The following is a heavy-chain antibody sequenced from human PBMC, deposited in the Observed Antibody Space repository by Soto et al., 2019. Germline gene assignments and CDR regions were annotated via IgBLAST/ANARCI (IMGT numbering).Heavy chain of an antibody. V-gene: IGHV1-69*13. CDR3: ARGWWYSSSSYDAFDI. D-gene: IGHD6-6*01. J-gene: IGHJ3*02. Sequence: ASVKVSCKASGGTFSSYAISWVRQAPGQGLEWMGGIIPIFGTANYAQKFQGRVTITADESTSTAYMELSSLRSEDTAVYYCARGWWYSSSSYDAFDIWGQGTMVTVS. CDR1: GGTFSSYA. CDR2: IIPIFGTA.